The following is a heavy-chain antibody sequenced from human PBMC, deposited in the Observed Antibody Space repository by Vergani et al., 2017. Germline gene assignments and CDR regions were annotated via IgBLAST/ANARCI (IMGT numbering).Heavy chain of an antibody. J-gene: IGHJ6*03. D-gene: IGHD6-6*01. CDR3: ARGGIAARPVYYYYYYMDV. Sequence: QVQLQQWGAGLLKPSETLSLTCAVSGGSFSGFYWSWIRQPPGKGLEWIGEINNIGSTNYNPSLKSRVTISIDTSKKQFSLKLTSVTAADTAVYYCARGGIAARPVYYYYYYMDVWGKGTTVTVSS. CDR1: GGSFSGFY. CDR2: INNIGST. V-gene: IGHV4-34*01.